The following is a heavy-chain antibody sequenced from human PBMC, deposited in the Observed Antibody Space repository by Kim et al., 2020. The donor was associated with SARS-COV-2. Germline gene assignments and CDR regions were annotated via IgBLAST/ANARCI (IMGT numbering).Heavy chain of an antibody. D-gene: IGHD3-10*01. CDR3: PTDCYGTDRFDY. J-gene: IGHJ4*02. Sequence: AYATPVKGRFTFSRDDSKNTLYLQMNIRKTEDTAVYYCPTDCYGTDRFDYWGQGTLVTVSS. V-gene: IGHV3-15*01.